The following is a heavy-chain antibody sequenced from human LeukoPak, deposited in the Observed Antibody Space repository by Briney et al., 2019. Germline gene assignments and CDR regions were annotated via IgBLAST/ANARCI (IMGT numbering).Heavy chain of an antibody. Sequence: PGGSLRLSCAASGFTFSDYNMNWVRQAPGKGLEWVSSISSSSTYIYYADSVRGRFTISRDNAKNSLFLQMNSPRAEDTAVYYCARASSSWVKRRYYYGLDVWGQGTTVTVSS. CDR2: ISSSSTYI. J-gene: IGHJ6*02. V-gene: IGHV3-21*01. D-gene: IGHD6-13*01. CDR3: ARASSSWVKRRYYYGLDV. CDR1: GFTFSDYN.